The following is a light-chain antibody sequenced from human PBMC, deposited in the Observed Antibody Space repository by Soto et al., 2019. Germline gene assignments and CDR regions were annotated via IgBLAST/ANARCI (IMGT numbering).Light chain of an antibody. Sequence: DIQITQSPSSLPASVGDRVTITCRASQSISNHLNWYQQKPGKAPKLLIFAASSLQSGVPSRFSGSRSGPDFTLTISSLQPEDFATYYCQQSYSSPPTFGQGTKADIK. CDR2: AAS. J-gene: IGKJ1*01. CDR3: QQSYSSPPT. V-gene: IGKV1-39*01. CDR1: QSISNH.